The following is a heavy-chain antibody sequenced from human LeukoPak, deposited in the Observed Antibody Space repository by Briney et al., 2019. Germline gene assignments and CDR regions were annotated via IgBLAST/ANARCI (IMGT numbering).Heavy chain of an antibody. CDR3: ARHRERFPTFDY. D-gene: IGHD5-24*01. CDR2: IYYSGST. V-gene: IGHV4-59*08. CDR1: GGSISSYY. J-gene: IGHJ4*02. Sequence: SETLSLTCTVSGGSISSYYWSWIRQPPGKGLEWIGYIYYSGSTNYNPSLKSRVTISVDTSKNQFSLKLSSVTAADTVVYYCARHRERFPTFDYWGQGTLVTVSS.